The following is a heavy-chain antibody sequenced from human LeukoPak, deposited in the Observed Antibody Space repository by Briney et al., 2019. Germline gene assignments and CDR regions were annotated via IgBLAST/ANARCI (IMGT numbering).Heavy chain of an antibody. Sequence: GGSLRLSCAASGFTFSSYSMNWVRQAPGKGLEWVSYISSSSSTIYYADSVKGRFTISRDNAKNSLYLQMNSLRAEDTAVYYCARSRYYYDSSGYRSGLYYFDYWGQGTLVTVSS. V-gene: IGHV3-48*04. D-gene: IGHD3-22*01. J-gene: IGHJ4*02. CDR1: GFTFSSYS. CDR2: ISSSSSTI. CDR3: ARSRYYYDSSGYRSGLYYFDY.